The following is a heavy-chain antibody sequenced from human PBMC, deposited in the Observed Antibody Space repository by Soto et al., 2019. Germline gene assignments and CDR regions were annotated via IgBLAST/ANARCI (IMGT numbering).Heavy chain of an antibody. Sequence: TGGSLRLSYAASGITFTGYWMHWVRQAPGKGLVWVSRIDPDGTYTSYADSVKGRITISRDNAKNTVYLQMNSLRAEDTAVYYCAVTDYASGSYYVSWGQGTLVTVSS. CDR2: IDPDGTYT. D-gene: IGHD3-10*01. CDR3: AVTDYASGSYYVS. V-gene: IGHV3-74*01. J-gene: IGHJ4*02. CDR1: GITFTGYW.